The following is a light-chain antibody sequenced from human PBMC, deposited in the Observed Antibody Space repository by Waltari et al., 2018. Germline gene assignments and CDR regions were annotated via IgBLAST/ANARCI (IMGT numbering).Light chain of an antibody. CDR2: QDT. J-gene: IGLJ2*01. V-gene: IGLV3-1*01. CDR1: GLGDKY. Sequence: SYELTQPPSVSVSPGQTVSITCSGDGLGDKYACWYHQKPGQSPILVIYQDTKRPSGNPERFSGSNSGNTATLTISGTQAMDEADYYCQAWDSSSEMVFGGGTKLTVL. CDR3: QAWDSSSEMV.